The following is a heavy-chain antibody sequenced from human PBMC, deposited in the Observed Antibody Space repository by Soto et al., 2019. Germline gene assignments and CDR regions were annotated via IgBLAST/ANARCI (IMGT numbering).Heavy chain of an antibody. Sequence: PEGSLRLSCAASGFTFDTYAMNWVRQAPGKGLAWVSAIGTDSNTYYADSVKGRFTISRDNSRTTLYLQMNSLRAEDTALYYCVRKNPGTRPFDYWGQGTLVTV. CDR1: GFTFDTYA. V-gene: IGHV3-23*01. CDR2: IGTDSNT. J-gene: IGHJ4*01. CDR3: VRKNPGTRPFDY.